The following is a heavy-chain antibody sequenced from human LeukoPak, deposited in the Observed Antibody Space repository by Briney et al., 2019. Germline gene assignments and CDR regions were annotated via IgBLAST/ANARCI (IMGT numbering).Heavy chain of an antibody. V-gene: IGHV3-48*01. CDR1: GFTFTSYG. D-gene: IGHD3-10*02. CDR3: ARASMFGDFPSYNWFHP. Sequence: GGSLRLSCAASGFTFTSYGMSWVRQAPGKGLEWVAYISSSSSTRHFADSVKGRFTISRDNDKNSLYLQMNSLSAEDTAVYYCARASMFGDFPSYNWFHPGGQGTLVTVSS. J-gene: IGHJ5*02. CDR2: ISSSSSTR.